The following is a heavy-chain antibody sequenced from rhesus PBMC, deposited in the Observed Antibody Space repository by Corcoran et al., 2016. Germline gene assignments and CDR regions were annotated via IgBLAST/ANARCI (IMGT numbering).Heavy chain of an antibody. D-gene: IGHD1-38*01. CDR3: AKGPGYGLDS. Sequence: EVQLVESGGGLVQPGGSLRLSCAASGFTFSSYGMSWVCQAPGKGLEWVSYISNGGGSTYYADSVKGRFTIARDNSKNTRSLQMNSLRAEDTAVYYCAKGPGYGLDSWGQGVVVTVSS. J-gene: IGHJ6*01. CDR1: GFTFSSYG. V-gene: IGHV3S5*01. CDR2: ISNGGGST.